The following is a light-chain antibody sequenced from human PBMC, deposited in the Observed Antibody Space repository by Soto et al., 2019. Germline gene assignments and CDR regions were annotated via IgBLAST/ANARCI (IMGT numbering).Light chain of an antibody. CDR2: EVS. J-gene: IGLJ1*01. CDR3: SSYTSSSTRV. CDR1: SSDVGAYDY. V-gene: IGLV2-14*03. Sequence: QSPLPQTAFVSGSPDHAITLICTGTSSDVGAYDYVSWYQQHPDKAPKLMIYEVSNRPSGVSNRFSGSKSVNTATLTISRLQADDEADYYCSSYTSSSTRVFGTGTKVTVL.